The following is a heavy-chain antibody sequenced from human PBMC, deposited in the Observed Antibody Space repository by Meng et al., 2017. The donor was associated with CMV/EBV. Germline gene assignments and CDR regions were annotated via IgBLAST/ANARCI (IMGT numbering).Heavy chain of an antibody. D-gene: IGHD3-22*01. CDR3: ARQGYYYDIGWFDP. CDR1: GGSISSYY. V-gene: IGHV4-39*01. Sequence: SETLSLTCTVSGGSISSYYWGWIRQPPGKGLEWIGSIYYSGSTYYNPSLKSRVTISVDTSKNQFSLKLSSVTAADTAVYYCARQGYYYDIGWFDPWGQGTLVTVSS. J-gene: IGHJ5*02. CDR2: IYYSGST.